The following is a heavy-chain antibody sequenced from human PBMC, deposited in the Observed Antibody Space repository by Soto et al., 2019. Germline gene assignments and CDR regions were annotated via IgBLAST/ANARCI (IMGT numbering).Heavy chain of an antibody. V-gene: IGHV4-39*01. CDR1: VGSMCSCRYY. Sequence: SATLSLTGTVRVGSMCSCRYYWCRIRQPPGKRLEWIGSIYYSGSTYYNPSLKSRVTISVDTSKNQFSLKLSSVTAADTAVYYCARHYGDYDPADEYYFDFLGQGTLVTVFS. J-gene: IGHJ4*02. D-gene: IGHD4-17*01. CDR2: IYYSGST. CDR3: ARHYGDYDPADEYYFDF.